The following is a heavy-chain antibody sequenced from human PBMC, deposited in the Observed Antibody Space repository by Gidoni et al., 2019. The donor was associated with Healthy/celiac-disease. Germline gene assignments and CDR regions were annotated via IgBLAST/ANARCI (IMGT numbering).Heavy chain of an antibody. D-gene: IGHD6-6*01. CDR2: IYSSGSP. CDR3: ARKKTGSSVYY. CDR1: GGSISSSSYY. J-gene: IGHJ4*02. Sequence: QLQLQESGPGLVKPSETLSLTCTVSGGSISSSSYYWGWIRQPPGKGLEWIGSIYSSGSPYSNPSLKRRVTISVDTSKNQFSLKLSSVTSADTAVYYCARKKTGSSVYYWGQGTLVTVSS. V-gene: IGHV4-39*01.